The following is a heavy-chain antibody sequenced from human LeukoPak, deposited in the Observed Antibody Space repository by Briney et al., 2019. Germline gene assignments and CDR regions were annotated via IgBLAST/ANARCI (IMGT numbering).Heavy chain of an antibody. CDR3: ARRKSSGWKPVDY. J-gene: IGHJ4*02. Sequence: SETLSLTCTVSGGSISSSTYYWGWIRQPPGKGLEWIGSIYYSGSTYYNPSLKSRVTISVDTSKNQFSLKLNSVTAADTAVYYCARRKSSGWKPVDYWGQGILVTVSS. CDR2: IYYSGST. D-gene: IGHD6-19*01. V-gene: IGHV4-39*01. CDR1: GGSISSSTYY.